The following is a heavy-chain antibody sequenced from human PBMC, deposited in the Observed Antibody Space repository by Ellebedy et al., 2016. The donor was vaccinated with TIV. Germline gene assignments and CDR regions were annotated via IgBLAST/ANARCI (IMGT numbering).Heavy chain of an antibody. CDR1: GFTFRTYW. CDR3: ARGGNHFFGH. Sequence: PGGSLRLSCAASGFTFRTYWMSRVRQAPGKGLEWVANIKEDGSEKHYVDSVEGRFTISRDNAKNSLYLQMNSLRAEDTAVYYCARGGNHFFGHWGQGNVVTVSS. V-gene: IGHV3-7*03. CDR2: IKEDGSEK. J-gene: IGHJ4*02. D-gene: IGHD4-23*01.